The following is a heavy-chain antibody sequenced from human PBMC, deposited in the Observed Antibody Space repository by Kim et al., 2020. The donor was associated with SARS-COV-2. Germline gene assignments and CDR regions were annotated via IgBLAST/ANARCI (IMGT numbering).Heavy chain of an antibody. Sequence: PSFQGHVTISADTSISTAYLQWSSLNASDTAMYYCARGYDFWSGGNWFDPWGQGTLVTVSS. J-gene: IGHJ5*02. D-gene: IGHD3-3*01. CDR3: ARGYDFWSGGNWFDP. V-gene: IGHV5-10-1*01.